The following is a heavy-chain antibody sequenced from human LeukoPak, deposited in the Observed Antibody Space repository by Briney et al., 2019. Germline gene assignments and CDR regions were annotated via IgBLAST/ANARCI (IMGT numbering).Heavy chain of an antibody. Sequence: GRSLRLSCAASGFTFSSYGMPWVRQAPGKGLEGVAVIWYDGSNKYYADSVKGRFTISRDNSKNTLYLQMNSLRAEDTAVYYCAKDLGFRVGATAGGDYWGQGTLVTVSS. J-gene: IGHJ4*02. V-gene: IGHV3-33*06. CDR2: IWYDGSNK. D-gene: IGHD1-26*01. CDR3: AKDLGFRVGATAGGDY. CDR1: GFTFSSYG.